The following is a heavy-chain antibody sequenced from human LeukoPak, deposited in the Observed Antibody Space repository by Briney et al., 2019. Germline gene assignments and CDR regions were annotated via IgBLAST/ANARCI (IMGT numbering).Heavy chain of an antibody. V-gene: IGHV3-49*04. CDR1: GFTFSSYS. D-gene: IGHD2-2*01. CDR3: TRVVSISYRIVVLPAAPQADAFDF. CDR2: IRTKPYGGTT. J-gene: IGHJ3*01. Sequence: PGGSLRLSCAASGFTFSSYSMNWVRQAPGKGLEWVGFIRTKPYGGTTEYAASVKGRFTISRDDSKSIAYLQMNSLKTEDTAVYYCTRVVSISYRIVVLPAAPQADAFDFWGQGTMVTVSS.